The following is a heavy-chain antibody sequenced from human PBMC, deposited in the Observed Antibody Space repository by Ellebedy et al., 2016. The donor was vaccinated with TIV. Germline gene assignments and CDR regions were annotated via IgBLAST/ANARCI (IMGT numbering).Heavy chain of an antibody. CDR1: GFTFSSYR. CDR2: IKQDGSEK. J-gene: IGHJ4*02. Sequence: GGSLRLXXAASGFTFSSYRMTWVRQAPGKGLEWVANIKQDGSEKYYVDSVKGRFTISRDNAKNSLFLQMNSLRAEDTALYYCVTSYVAFGGYWGQGTLVTVSS. D-gene: IGHD3-10*01. CDR3: VTSYVAFGGY. V-gene: IGHV3-7*01.